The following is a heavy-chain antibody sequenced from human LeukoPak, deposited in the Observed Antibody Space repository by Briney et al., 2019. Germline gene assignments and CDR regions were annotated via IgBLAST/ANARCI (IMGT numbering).Heavy chain of an antibody. CDR1: GYSFTDYY. CDR3: ARADRLDGGPYLIGP. J-gene: IGHJ5*02. Sequence: ASVKVSCKTSGYSFTDYYMHWVRQAPGQGLEWMGWINPNSGGTSSAQKLQGRVTMTRDTSITTVYMEVSWLTSDDTAIYYCARADRLDGGPYLIGPWGQGTLVTVSS. V-gene: IGHV1-2*02. D-gene: IGHD2-21*01. CDR2: INPNSGGT.